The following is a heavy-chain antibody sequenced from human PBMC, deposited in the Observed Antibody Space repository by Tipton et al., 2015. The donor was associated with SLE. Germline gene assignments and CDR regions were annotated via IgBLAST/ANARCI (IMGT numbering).Heavy chain of an antibody. D-gene: IGHD5-18*01. CDR2: VSGSGGST. CDR1: GFTLRNYA. CDR3: AKGSIQLWGDAFDI. J-gene: IGHJ3*02. V-gene: IGHV3-23*01. Sequence: SLRLSCAAFGFTLRNYAMTWVRQAPGKGLEWVSAVSGSGGSTYYADSVKGRFTISRDNSKNTLYLQMNSLRAEDTAVYFCAKGSIQLWGDAFDIWGQGTVVTVSS.